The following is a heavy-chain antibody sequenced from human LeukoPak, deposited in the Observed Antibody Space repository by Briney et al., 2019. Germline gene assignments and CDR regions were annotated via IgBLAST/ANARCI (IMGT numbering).Heavy chain of an antibody. CDR3: ARDYCSSTSCLFDY. CDR2: INPNSGDT. D-gene: IGHD2-2*01. J-gene: IGHJ4*02. Sequence: ASVKVSCKASGYTFTGYHMHWVRQAPGQGLEWMGRINPNSGDTNYAQKFQGRVTMTSDTSISTAYMELSRLRSDDTAVYYCARDYCSSTSCLFDYWGQGTLVTVSS. V-gene: IGHV1-2*06. CDR1: GYTFTGYH.